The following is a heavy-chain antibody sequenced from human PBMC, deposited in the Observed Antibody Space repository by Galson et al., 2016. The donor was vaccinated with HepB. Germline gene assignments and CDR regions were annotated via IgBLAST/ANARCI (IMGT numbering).Heavy chain of an antibody. D-gene: IGHD3-16*01. V-gene: IGHV5-51*01. Sequence: QSGAEVKKPGESLKISCKPAGFIFPDYWIGWVRQLPGKGLEWMGIIYPGDSQARYSPSFQGQVTISADKSVSTASLEWSSLKASDTGMYYCVRRGHYYDGNIGKLTPTRRDAFDVWGQGTMVTVSS. CDR3: VRRGHYYDGNIGKLTPTRRDAFDV. CDR2: IYPGDSQA. J-gene: IGHJ3*01. CDR1: GFIFPDYW.